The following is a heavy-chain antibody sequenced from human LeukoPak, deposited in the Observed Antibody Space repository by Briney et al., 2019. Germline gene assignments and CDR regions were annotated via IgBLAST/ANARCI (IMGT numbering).Heavy chain of an antibody. CDR2: INHSGST. Sequence: SETLSLTCAVYGGSFSGYYWSWIRQPPGKGLEWIGEINHSGSTSYNPSLKSRVTISVDTSKNQFSLKLSSVTAADTAVYYCAGLNSSGQGYWGQGTLVTVSS. V-gene: IGHV4-34*01. CDR1: GGSFSGYY. J-gene: IGHJ4*02. CDR3: AGLNSSGQGY. D-gene: IGHD6-19*01.